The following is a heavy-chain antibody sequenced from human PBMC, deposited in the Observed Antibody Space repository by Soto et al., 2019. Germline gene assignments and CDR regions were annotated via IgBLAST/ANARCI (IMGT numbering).Heavy chain of an antibody. J-gene: IGHJ4*02. CDR2: IHHSGRT. CDR3: ARGGDWQFDY. CDR1: GDSISSAKW. D-gene: IGHD2-21*02. V-gene: IGHV4-4*02. Sequence: QVQLQESGPGLVKPSGTLSLTCAVSGDSISSAKWWSWVRQPPGKGLEWIGEIHHSGRTNDNPSLKSRVIILVEKSKNQVSLELSSMTAADTAVYYCARGGDWQFDYWGQGTLVTVSS.